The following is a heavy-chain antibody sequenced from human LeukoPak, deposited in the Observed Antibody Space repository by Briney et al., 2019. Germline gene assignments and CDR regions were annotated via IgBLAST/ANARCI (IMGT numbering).Heavy chain of an antibody. CDR2: IYTSGST. CDR1: GGSISSYY. V-gene: IGHV4-4*07. J-gene: IGHJ5*02. D-gene: IGHD2-15*01. Sequence: SETLSLTCTVSGGSISSYYWSWIRQPAGKGLEWIGRIYTSGSTNYNPSLKSRVTISVDTSKNQISLKLSSVTAADTAIYYCARMSNIPVAAREVSWFDPWGQGILVTVSS. CDR3: ARMSNIPVAAREVSWFDP.